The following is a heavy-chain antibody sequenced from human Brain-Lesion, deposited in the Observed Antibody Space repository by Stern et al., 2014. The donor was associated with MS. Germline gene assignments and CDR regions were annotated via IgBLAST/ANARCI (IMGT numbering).Heavy chain of an antibody. J-gene: IGHJ6*02. V-gene: IGHV4-61*02. CDR3: ARGRVVPGFQYYATDV. D-gene: IGHD2-2*01. CDR1: GGSISSGGYY. Sequence: VQLVESGPGLVKPSQTLSLSCTVSGGSISSGGYYWSWIRQPAGKGLEWIGRIFNSGRTSYKPSLKSRGPISIDPSKNHFSLRLNSMTAADTAVYYCARGRVVPGFQYYATDVWGQGTTVIVSS. CDR2: IFNSGRT.